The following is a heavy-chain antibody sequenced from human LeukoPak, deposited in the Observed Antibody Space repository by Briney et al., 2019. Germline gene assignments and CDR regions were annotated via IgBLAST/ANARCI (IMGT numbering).Heavy chain of an antibody. J-gene: IGHJ3*02. CDR1: GYTFTSYY. Sequence: ASVKVSCKASGYTFTSYYMHWVRQAPGQGLEWMGRINPNSGGTNYAQKFQGRVTITRDTSISTAYMELSRLRSDDTAVYYCAREKWELLRDAFDIWGQGTMVTVSS. CDR2: INPNSGGT. CDR3: AREKWELLRDAFDI. D-gene: IGHD1-26*01. V-gene: IGHV1-2*06.